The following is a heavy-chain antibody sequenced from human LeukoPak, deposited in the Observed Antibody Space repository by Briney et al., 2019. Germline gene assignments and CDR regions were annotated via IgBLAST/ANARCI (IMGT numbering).Heavy chain of an antibody. Sequence: ASVKVSCKASGYTFTGYYMHWVRQAPGQGLEWMGWINPNSGGTNYAQKFQGRVTMTRDTSISTAYMELSSLRSDDTAVYYCAPTAGHEYGDYLYYFDYWGQGTLVTVSS. CDR2: INPNSGGT. CDR3: APTAGHEYGDYLYYFDY. CDR1: GYTFTGYY. V-gene: IGHV1-2*02. D-gene: IGHD4-17*01. J-gene: IGHJ4*02.